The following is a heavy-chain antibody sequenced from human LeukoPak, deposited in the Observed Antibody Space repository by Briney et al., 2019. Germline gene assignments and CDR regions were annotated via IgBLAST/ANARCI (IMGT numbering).Heavy chain of an antibody. V-gene: IGHV1-69*13. J-gene: IGHJ4*02. CDR1: GGTFSSYA. D-gene: IGHD1-26*01. Sequence: ASVKVSCTASGGTFSSYAISWVRQAPGQGLEWMGGIIPIFGTANYAQKFQGRVTITADESTSTAYMELSSLRSEDTAVYYCARDPYSGSYSYFDYWGQGTLVTVSS. CDR2: IIPIFGTA. CDR3: ARDPYSGSYSYFDY.